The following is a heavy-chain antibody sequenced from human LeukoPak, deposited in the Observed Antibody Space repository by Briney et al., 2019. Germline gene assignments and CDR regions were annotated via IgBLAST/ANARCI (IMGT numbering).Heavy chain of an antibody. J-gene: IGHJ4*02. CDR3: AKQSISDSSGYLLDY. D-gene: IGHD3-22*01. Sequence: GGSLRLSCAASGFTFDDYAMHWVRQAPGKGLEWVAGISWNSGSIGYADSVKGRFTISRDNVKNSLYLQMNSLRAEDTALYYCAKQSISDSSGYLLDYWGQGTLVTVSS. CDR1: GFTFDDYA. CDR2: ISWNSGSI. V-gene: IGHV3-9*01.